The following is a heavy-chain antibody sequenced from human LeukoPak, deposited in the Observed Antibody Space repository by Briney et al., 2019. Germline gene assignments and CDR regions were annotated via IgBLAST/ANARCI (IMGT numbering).Heavy chain of an antibody. J-gene: IGHJ5*01. CDR1: GYTFINYF. D-gene: IGHD3/OR15-3a*01. CDR2: VIPTLGIA. CDR3: ARDLVCTVNCKDS. V-gene: IGHV1-69*04. Sequence: ASVKVSCKASGYTFINYFIHWVRQAPGQGLEWMGRVIPTLGIALYAQRFKGRVTITADKSTSTAYMELSSLTFEDTAVYFCARDLVCTVNCKDSWGQGTLVTVSS.